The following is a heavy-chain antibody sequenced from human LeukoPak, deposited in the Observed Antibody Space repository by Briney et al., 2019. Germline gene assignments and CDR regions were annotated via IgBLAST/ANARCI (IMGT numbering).Heavy chain of an antibody. CDR2: IYTSGST. V-gene: IGHV4-4*07. J-gene: IGHJ4*02. D-gene: IGHD3-10*01. CDR3: ARDPGYYGSGSRGAFDS. CDR1: GASIGSYY. Sequence: SETLSLTCTVSGASIGSYYWSWIRQPAGKGLEWIGRIYTSGSTNYNPSLKSRVTMSVDTSRNQFSLKLSSVTAADTAVYYCARDPGYYGSGSRGAFDSWGQGTLVTVSS.